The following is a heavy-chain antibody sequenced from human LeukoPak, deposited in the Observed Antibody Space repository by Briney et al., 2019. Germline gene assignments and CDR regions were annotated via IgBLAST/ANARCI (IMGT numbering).Heavy chain of an antibody. D-gene: IGHD2-21*01. Sequence: GGSLRLSCAASGFTFSSYEMNWVRQAPGKGLEWVSYISSSGSTIYYADSVKGRFTISRDNSKNTLYLQMNSLRVEDTAVYYCAKSPYRFDALDIWGQGTMVTVSS. J-gene: IGHJ3*02. CDR3: AKSPYRFDALDI. CDR1: GFTFSSYE. V-gene: IGHV3-48*03. CDR2: ISSSGSTI.